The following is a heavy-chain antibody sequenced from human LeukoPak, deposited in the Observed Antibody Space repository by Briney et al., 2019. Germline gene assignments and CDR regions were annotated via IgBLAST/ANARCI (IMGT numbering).Heavy chain of an antibody. Sequence: PSETLSLTCTVSGGSISSYYWSWIRQPPGKGLEWIGYIYYSGSTNYNPSLKSRVTISVDTSKNQFSLKLSSVTAADTAVYYCARDMSAVGSTSREFDYWGQGTLITVSS. V-gene: IGHV4-59*01. CDR2: IYYSGST. CDR3: ARDMSAVGSTSREFDY. D-gene: IGHD6-19*01. CDR1: GGSISSYY. J-gene: IGHJ4*02.